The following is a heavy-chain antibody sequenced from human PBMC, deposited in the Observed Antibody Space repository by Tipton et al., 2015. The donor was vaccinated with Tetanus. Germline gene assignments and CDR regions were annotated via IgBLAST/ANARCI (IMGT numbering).Heavy chain of an antibody. CDR3: ARAGQRSTSWHYWFDP. V-gene: IGHV4-39*01. D-gene: IGHD2-2*01. J-gene: IGHJ5*02. CDR1: GDSITSSSYY. CDR2: IYYSGDT. Sequence: TLSLTCPVSGDSITSSSYYWGWIRQPPGKGLEWIGSIYYSGDTYYTPSLKSRLTISVDTSKNQFSLKLNSVTAADTAVYYCARAGQRSTSWHYWFDPWGQGTLVTVSS.